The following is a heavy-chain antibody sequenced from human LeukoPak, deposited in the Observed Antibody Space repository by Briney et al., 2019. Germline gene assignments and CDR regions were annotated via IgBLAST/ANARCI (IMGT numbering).Heavy chain of an antibody. D-gene: IGHD3-16*01. J-gene: IGHJ4*02. CDR1: GYTLISYY. CDR3: ALSMITLDY. V-gene: IGHV1-46*01. CDR2: INPSGGST. Sequence: ASVKVSCKASGYTLISYYMHWVRQAPGRGLEWVGVINPSGGSTTYAQNFQGRVTMTRDMSTSTVYMELSSLRSEDTAVYYCALSMITLDYWGQGTLVTVSS.